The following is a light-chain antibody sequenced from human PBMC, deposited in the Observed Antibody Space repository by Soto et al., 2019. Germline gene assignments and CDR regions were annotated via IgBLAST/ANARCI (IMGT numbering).Light chain of an antibody. V-gene: IGKV1-27*01. CDR2: AAS. Sequence: DIQMTQSPSSLSASVGDRVTITCRASQGISNYIAWYQQKPGKAPKLLIYAASTLQSGVPSRFSGSGSGTDFTLTINSLQPEDVATYSCQKYSSGPLFGPGTKVAIK. CDR3: QKYSSGPL. J-gene: IGKJ3*01. CDR1: QGISNY.